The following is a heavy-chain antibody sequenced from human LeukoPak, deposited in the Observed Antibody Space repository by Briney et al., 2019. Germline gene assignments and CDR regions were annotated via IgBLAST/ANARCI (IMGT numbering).Heavy chain of an antibody. CDR1: GLTFTNAW. Sequence: GGSLRLSCVASGLTFTNAWMSWVRQAPGTGLEWVGRIKSKVDGETADYAAPVKGRFSMSRDDSKKTLYLQMNSLKSEDTAVYYCTPDLMDVWGKGTTVTVSS. CDR2: IKSKVDGETA. CDR3: TPDLMDV. J-gene: IGHJ6*03. V-gene: IGHV3-15*01.